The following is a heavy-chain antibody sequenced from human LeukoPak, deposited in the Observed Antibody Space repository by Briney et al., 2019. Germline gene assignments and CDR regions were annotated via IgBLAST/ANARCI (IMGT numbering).Heavy chain of an antibody. V-gene: IGHV4-59*06. CDR3: ARDSLQGTYDY. D-gene: IGHD5-24*01. J-gene: IGHJ4*02. CDR1: GGSINSYY. Sequence: KTSETLSLTCTVSGGSINSYYWNWIRQPAGKGLEWIGYIYYSGSTYYNPSLKSRVTISVDTSKNQFSLKLSSVTAADTAVYYCARDSLQGTYDYWGQGTLVTVSS. CDR2: IYYSGST.